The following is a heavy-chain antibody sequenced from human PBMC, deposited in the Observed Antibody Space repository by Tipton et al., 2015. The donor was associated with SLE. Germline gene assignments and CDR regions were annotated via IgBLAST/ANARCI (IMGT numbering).Heavy chain of an antibody. CDR2: VYYSGST. J-gene: IGHJ4*02. CDR3: AKTTVYSNDWPYFDH. V-gene: IGHV4-39*07. D-gene: IGHD6-19*01. CDR1: GDSISANSYH. Sequence: GLVKPSETLSLICTVSGDSISANSYHWGWVRQPPGKGLEWIGNVYYSGSTYYSASLRSRVTKSLDRSKNHFSLTLNSVTAADTAVYYCAKTTVYSNDWPYFDHWGQGTLVTVSS.